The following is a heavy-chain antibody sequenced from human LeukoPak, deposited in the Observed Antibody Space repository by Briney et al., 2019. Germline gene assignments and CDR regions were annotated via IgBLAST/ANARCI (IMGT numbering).Heavy chain of an antibody. CDR1: GFTFSGCV. J-gene: IGHJ5*02. D-gene: IGHD3/OR15-3a*01. CDR2: IDSNGEAS. Sequence: GGSLRLSRAASGFTFSGCVMQWVRQAPGMGLEYVSSIDSNGEASYYANSVKGRFSISRDNSNNMLYLQMGSLTSADMGVYYCAAQGGRTDAYDPWGQGTLVTVAS. V-gene: IGHV3-64*01. CDR3: AAQGGRTDAYDP.